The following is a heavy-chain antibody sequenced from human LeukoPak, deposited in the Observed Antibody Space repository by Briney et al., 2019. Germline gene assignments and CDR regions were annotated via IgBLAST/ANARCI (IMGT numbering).Heavy chain of an antibody. J-gene: IGHJ4*02. CDR1: GFTFSSYA. CDR2: INSDGSST. V-gene: IGHV3-74*01. CDR3: ARDYGDRGPFDY. D-gene: IGHD4-17*01. Sequence: GGSLRLSCAASGFTFSSYAMSWVRQAPGKGLEWVSRINSDGSSTSYADSVKGRFTISRDNAKNTLYLQMNSLRAEDTAVYYCARDYGDRGPFDYWGQGTLVTVSS.